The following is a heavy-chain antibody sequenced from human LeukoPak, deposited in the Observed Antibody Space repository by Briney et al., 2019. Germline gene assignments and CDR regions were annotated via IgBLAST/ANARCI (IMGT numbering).Heavy chain of an antibody. CDR1: GYTLTELS. CDR2: FDPEDGET. V-gene: IGHV1-24*01. J-gene: IGHJ5*02. Sequence: ASVKVSCKVSGYTLTELSMLWVRQAPGKGLEWMGGFDPEDGETIYAQKFQGRVTMTEDTSTDTAYMELSSLRSEDTAVYYCATAHYYTNWFDPWGQGTLVTVSS. D-gene: IGHD1-26*01. CDR3: ATAHYYTNWFDP.